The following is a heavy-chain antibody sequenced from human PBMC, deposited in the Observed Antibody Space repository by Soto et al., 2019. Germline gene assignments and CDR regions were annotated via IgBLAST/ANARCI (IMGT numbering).Heavy chain of an antibody. CDR2: IYYSGST. Sequence: TLSLTCTVSGGSISSYYWSWIRQPPGKGLEWIGYIYYSGSTNYNPSLKSRVTISVDASKNQFSLKLSSVTAADTAVYYCARGKGSSWSHFDYWGQGTLVTVSS. CDR1: GGSISSYY. CDR3: ARGKGSSWSHFDY. D-gene: IGHD6-13*01. J-gene: IGHJ4*02. V-gene: IGHV4-59*01.